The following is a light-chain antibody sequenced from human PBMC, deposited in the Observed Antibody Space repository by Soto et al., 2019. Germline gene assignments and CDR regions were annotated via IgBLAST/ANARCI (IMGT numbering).Light chain of an antibody. CDR1: QSVSSIY. CDR3: QQYGSSPPWT. J-gene: IGKJ1*01. V-gene: IGKV3-20*01. CDR2: AAS. Sequence: EIVLTQSPGTLSLSPGERATLSCRASQSVSSIYLAWYQQKPGQAPRLLIFAASYRATGIPDRFSGSGSGTDFPLTISRLEPEDFVVYYCQQYGSSPPWTFGQGTKVEIK.